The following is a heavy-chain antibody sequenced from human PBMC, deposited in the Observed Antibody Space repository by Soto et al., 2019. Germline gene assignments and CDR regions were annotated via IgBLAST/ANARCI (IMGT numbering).Heavy chain of an antibody. J-gene: IGHJ5*02. CDR3: ARVPDR. Sequence: QLQLQESGSGLVKPSQTLSLTCAVSGGSISSGGYSWSWIRQPPGKGLEWIGYIYHSGSTYYNPXLXSXXTISVDRSTTQFSLKPRSVPAADTAVYYCARVPDRWGQGTLVTVSS. CDR2: IYHSGST. V-gene: IGHV4-30-2*01. CDR1: GGSISSGGYS. D-gene: IGHD2-2*01.